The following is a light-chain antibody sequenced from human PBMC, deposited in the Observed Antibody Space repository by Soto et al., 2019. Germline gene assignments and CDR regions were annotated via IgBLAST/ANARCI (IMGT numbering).Light chain of an antibody. CDR3: LLSYSDARKVA. J-gene: IGLJ2*01. CDR1: TGAVTSGHY. Sequence: QAVVTQEPSLTVSPGGTVTLTCGSTTGAVTSGHYPYWFQRKPGQAPKTLSYDTSNKRSGTPARFSGSLLGGKAALTLSGAQPEDEADYYCLLSYSDARKVAFGGGTKLTVL. CDR2: DTS. V-gene: IGLV7-46*01.